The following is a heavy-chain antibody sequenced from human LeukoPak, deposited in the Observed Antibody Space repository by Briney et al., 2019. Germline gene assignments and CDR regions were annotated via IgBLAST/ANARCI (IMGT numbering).Heavy chain of an antibody. J-gene: IGHJ3*02. CDR1: GGSISSGGYY. CDR3: ARDIVVVPAAPSI. V-gene: IGHV4-30-2*01. CDR2: IYHSGST. Sequence: PSETLSLTCTVSGGSISSGGYYWSWIRQPPGKGLEWIGYIYHSGSTYYNPSLKSRVTISVDTSKNQFSLKLSSVTAADTAVYYCARDIVVVPAAPSIWGQGTMVTVSS. D-gene: IGHD2-2*01.